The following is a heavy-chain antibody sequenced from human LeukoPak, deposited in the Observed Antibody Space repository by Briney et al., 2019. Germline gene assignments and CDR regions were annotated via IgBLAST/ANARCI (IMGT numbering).Heavy chain of an antibody. CDR2: IYSGGNT. J-gene: IGHJ4*02. Sequence: GGSLRLSCTASGFTVSSKYMSWVRQAPRKGLEWLSVIYSGGNTYYADSVKGRFTISRDNSKNTVYLQMNSLRAEDTAVYYCAKGGVDPHPIYWGRGTLVTVSS. V-gene: IGHV3-53*01. CDR3: AKGGVDPHPIY. CDR1: GFTVSSKY. D-gene: IGHD5-12*01.